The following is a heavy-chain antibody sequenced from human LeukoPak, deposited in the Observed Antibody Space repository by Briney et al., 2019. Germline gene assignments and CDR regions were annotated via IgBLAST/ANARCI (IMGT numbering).Heavy chain of an antibody. CDR3: ATALAYCGGDCYPVNFDY. D-gene: IGHD2-21*02. J-gene: IGHJ4*02. V-gene: IGHV1-24*01. CDR1: GYTLTELS. Sequence: ASVKVSCKVSGYTLTELSMHWVRQAPGKGLEWMGGFDPEDGETIYAQKFQGRVTMTEDTSTDTAYMELSSLRSEDTAMYYCATALAYCGGDCYPVNFDYWGQGTLVTVSS. CDR2: FDPEDGET.